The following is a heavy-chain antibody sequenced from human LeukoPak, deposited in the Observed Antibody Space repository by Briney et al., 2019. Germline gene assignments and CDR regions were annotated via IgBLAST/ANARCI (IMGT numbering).Heavy chain of an antibody. CDR3: ARQDYNLPGRYGMDV. V-gene: IGHV4-39*01. D-gene: IGHD4-11*01. J-gene: IGHJ6*02. Sequence: KASETLSLTCTVSGGSISSSSYYWGWIRQPPGKGLEWIGGIYYSGSTYYNPSLKSRVTISVDTSKNQFSLKLSSVPAADTAVYYCARQDYNLPGRYGMDVWGQGTTVTVSS. CDR2: IYYSGST. CDR1: GGSISSSSYY.